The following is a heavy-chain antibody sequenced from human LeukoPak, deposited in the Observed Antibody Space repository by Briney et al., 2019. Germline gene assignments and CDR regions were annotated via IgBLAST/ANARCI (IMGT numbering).Heavy chain of an antibody. D-gene: IGHD3-22*01. CDR3: AAVSTTMIAVAGNYYYGMDV. CDR2: IVVGSGNT. Sequence: SVKVSCKASGFTFTSSAMQWVRQARGQRLEWIGWIVVGSGNTNYAQKFQERVTITRDMSTSTAYMELSSLRSEDTAVYYCAAVSTTMIAVAGNYYYGMDVWGQGTTVTVSS. CDR1: GFTFTSSA. V-gene: IGHV1-58*02. J-gene: IGHJ6*02.